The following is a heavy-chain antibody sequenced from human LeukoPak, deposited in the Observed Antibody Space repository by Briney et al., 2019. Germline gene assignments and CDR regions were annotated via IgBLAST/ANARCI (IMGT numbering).Heavy chain of an antibody. D-gene: IGHD5-18*01. V-gene: IGHV4-34*01. J-gene: IGHJ4*02. CDR3: ARGPQGTWIQLWKFDY. CDR2: INHSGST. Sequence: KPSETLSLTCAVYGGSFSGYYWSWIRQPPGKGLEWIGEINHSGSTNYNPSLKSRVTISVDTSKNQFSLKLSSVTAADTAVYYCARGPQGTWIQLWKFDYWGQGTLVTVSS. CDR1: GGSFSGYY.